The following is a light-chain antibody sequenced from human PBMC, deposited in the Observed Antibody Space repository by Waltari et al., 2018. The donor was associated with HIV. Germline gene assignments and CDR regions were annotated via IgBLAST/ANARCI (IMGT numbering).Light chain of an antibody. CDR3: QSTDITGTYAV. CDR1: ALPKQF. J-gene: IGLJ1*01. CDR2: KDK. Sequence: YELTQSPSVSVSPGQTATINCFGDALPKQFAYWYQHKPGQAPVLLISKDKERPSGIPDRFTGSGSGTTVTLTISGVRAEDEADYYCQSTDITGTYAVFGPGTKVTVL. V-gene: IGLV3-25*03.